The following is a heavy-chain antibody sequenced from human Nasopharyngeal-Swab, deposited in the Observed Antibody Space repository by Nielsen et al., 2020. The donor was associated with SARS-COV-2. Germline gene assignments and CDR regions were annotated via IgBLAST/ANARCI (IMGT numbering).Heavy chain of an antibody. J-gene: IGHJ4*02. CDR1: GFSVSSDY. Sequence: GEFLKISCAASGFSVSSDYMTWVRQAPGKGLDWVSVLQSDGSTYYADSVKGRFTISRDTSKNTLYLQMNGLRAEDTAMYYCARHDYCESWGQGTLVTVSS. CDR3: ARHDYCES. CDR2: LQSDGST. V-gene: IGHV3-53*01.